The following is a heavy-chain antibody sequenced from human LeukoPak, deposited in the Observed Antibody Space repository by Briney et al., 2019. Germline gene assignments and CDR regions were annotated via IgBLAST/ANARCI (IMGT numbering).Heavy chain of an antibody. CDR2: IHPGDSDT. CDR1: GYSFTSYW. V-gene: IGHV5-51*01. J-gene: IGHJ4*02. Sequence: GESLKISCKGSGYSFTSYWIGWVRQMPGKGLEYMGIIHPGDSDTRYSPSFQGQVTISVDRSSSTAYIQWSRLKTSDTAMYYCATHPGGLQSGFDNWGQGTLVTVSS. CDR3: ATHPGGLQSGFDN. D-gene: IGHD5-24*01.